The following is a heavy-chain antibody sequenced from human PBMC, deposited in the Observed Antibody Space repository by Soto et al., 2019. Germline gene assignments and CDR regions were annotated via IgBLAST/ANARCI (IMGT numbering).Heavy chain of an antibody. CDR1: GFTFSSYA. CDR2: ISYDGSNK. D-gene: IGHD1-26*01. Sequence: PGGSLRLSCAASGFTFSSYAMHWVRQAPGKGLEWVAVISYDGSNKYYADSVKGRFTISRDNSKNTLYLQMNSLRAEDTAVYYCARSRNSAVADSFDFWGQGTLVPVSS. J-gene: IGHJ4*02. V-gene: IGHV3-30-3*01. CDR3: ARSRNSAVADSFDF.